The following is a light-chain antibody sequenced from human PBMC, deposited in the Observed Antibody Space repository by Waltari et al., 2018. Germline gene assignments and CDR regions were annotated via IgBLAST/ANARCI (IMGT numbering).Light chain of an antibody. J-gene: IGKJ4*01. Sequence: DIQMTQSPSSLSASVGDRVTITCKASQDIISYLNCYQQKPGKAPNLLIYEAFNLEIGVPSRFSGSGSGTDFTFTISTLQPEDIATYYCQQYDKLTFGGGTKVEIK. CDR2: EAF. CDR3: QQYDKLT. V-gene: IGKV1-33*01. CDR1: QDIISY.